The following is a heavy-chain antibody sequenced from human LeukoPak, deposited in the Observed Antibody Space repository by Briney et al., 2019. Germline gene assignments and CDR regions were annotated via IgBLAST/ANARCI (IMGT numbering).Heavy chain of an antibody. D-gene: IGHD3-10*01. CDR2: IKQDGSEK. J-gene: IGHJ3*02. V-gene: IGHV3-7*05. Sequence: AGSLRLSCAAAGFTFSSNWMSWVRQAPGKGLQWVANIKQDGSEKYYVDSVKGRFTISRDNAKKSLYLQMNSLRGEDTAVYYCARGLGINGLALDMWGQGTMVTVSS. CDR3: ARGLGINGLALDM. CDR1: GFTFSSNW.